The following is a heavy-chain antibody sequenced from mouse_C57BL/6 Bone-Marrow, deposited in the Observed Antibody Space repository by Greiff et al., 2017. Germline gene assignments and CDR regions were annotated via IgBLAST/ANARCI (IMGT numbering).Heavy chain of an antibody. Sequence: VKLQQPGAELVKPGASVKVSCKASGYTFTSYWMHWVKQRPGQGLEWIGRIHPSDSDTNYNQKFKGKATLTVDKSSSTAYMQLSSLTSEDSAVYYCAPLYYGGYFDVWGTGTTVTVSS. CDR3: APLYYGGYFDV. CDR1: GYTFTSYW. J-gene: IGHJ1*03. V-gene: IGHV1-74*01. D-gene: IGHD1-1*01. CDR2: IHPSDSDT.